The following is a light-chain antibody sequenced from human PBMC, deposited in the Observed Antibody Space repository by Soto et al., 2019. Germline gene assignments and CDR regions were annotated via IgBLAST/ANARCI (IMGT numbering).Light chain of an antibody. CDR1: QSISTW. J-gene: IGKJ2*01. Sequence: DIQMTQSPSTLSASVGDRVTITCRASQSISTWLAWYQQKPGTAPKLLIYKASTLESGVPPRFSGSRSGTEFTLTVSSLQPDDFATYYCQQYNDSFPYTFGQGTKLEIK. CDR2: KAS. CDR3: QQYNDSFPYT. V-gene: IGKV1-5*03.